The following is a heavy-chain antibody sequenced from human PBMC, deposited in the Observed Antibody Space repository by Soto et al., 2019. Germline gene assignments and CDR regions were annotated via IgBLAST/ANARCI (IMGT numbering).Heavy chain of an antibody. D-gene: IGHD1-1*01. V-gene: IGHV4-38-2*02. Sequence: SETLCVTCVFSVYSIISGYYWGWIRQPPGEGLEWIGSIYPSGTTYLNPSLKSRVTISVDTSKNQFSLKLSSVTAADTAVYYRAREGGMNTTFFRAFDIWGQGTMVTVSS. J-gene: IGHJ3*02. CDR1: VYSIISGYY. CDR2: IYPSGTT. CDR3: AREGGMNTTFFRAFDI.